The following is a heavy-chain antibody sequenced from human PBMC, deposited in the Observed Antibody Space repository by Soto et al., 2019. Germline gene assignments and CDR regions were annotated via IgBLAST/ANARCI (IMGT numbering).Heavy chain of an antibody. CDR3: ASAGYILFLDY. J-gene: IGHJ4*02. V-gene: IGHV3-21*01. D-gene: IGHD3-3*02. CDR2: ISSDSTYI. Sequence: GALSLSCAASGRTFSNYYMNWVHQAPGKGLEWVSSISSDSTYIYYADSVKGRFTISRDNAKNSLYLQMNSLRAEDTAVYYCASAGYILFLDYWGLGNLVTVSS. CDR1: GRTFSNYY.